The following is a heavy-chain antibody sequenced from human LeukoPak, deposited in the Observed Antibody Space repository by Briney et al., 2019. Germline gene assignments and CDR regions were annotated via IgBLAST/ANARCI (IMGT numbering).Heavy chain of an antibody. Sequence: GGSLRLSCAASGFTFSSYAMSWVRQAPGKGLEWVSAISGSGGSTYYADSVKGRFTISRDNSKNTLYLQMNSLRAEDTAVYYSAKGAYYDFWSGYGPSNWFDPWGQGTLVTVSS. CDR3: AKGAYYDFWSGYGPSNWFDP. J-gene: IGHJ5*02. CDR1: GFTFSSYA. V-gene: IGHV3-23*01. D-gene: IGHD3-3*01. CDR2: ISGSGGST.